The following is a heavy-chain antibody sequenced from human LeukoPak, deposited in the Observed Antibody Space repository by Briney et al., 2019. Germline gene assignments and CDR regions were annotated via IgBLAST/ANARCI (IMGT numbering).Heavy chain of an antibody. CDR2: LSGSGGST. CDR1: GFTFTSYA. D-gene: IGHD5-12*01. J-gene: IGHJ4*02. CDR3: AKGPNPKVAFFDY. Sequence: GGSLRLSCAASGFTFTSYAMSWVRQAPGKGLEWVSALSGSGGSTYYPDSVKGRFTISRDNSKNTLYLQMNSLRAEDTAVYYCAKGPNPKVAFFDYWGQGTLVTVSS. V-gene: IGHV3-23*01.